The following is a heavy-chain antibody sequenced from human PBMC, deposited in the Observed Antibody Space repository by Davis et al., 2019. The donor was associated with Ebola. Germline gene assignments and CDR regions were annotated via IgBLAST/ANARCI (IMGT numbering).Heavy chain of an antibody. CDR3: AKGSIVVVVAAFDY. D-gene: IGHD2-15*01. J-gene: IGHJ4*02. Sequence: GESLKISCAAPGFTFSSYAMSWVRQAPGKGLEWVSAISGSGGSTYYADSVKGRFTISRDNSKNTLYLQMNSLRAEDTAVYYCAKGSIVVVVAAFDYWGQGTLVTVSS. CDR1: GFTFSSYA. V-gene: IGHV3-23*01. CDR2: ISGSGGST.